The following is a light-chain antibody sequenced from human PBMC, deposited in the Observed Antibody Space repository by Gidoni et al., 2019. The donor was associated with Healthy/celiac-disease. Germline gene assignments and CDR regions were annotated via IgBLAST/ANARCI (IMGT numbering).Light chain of an antibody. CDR2: RAS. CDR3: QQYYSTPYT. J-gene: IGKJ2*01. V-gene: IGKV4-1*01. Sequence: DIVMTQSPDSLAVSLGERATINCKSSQSVLYSSNNKNYLAWYQQKPGQPPKLLIYRASTRESGVPDRFSGSGSWTDFTLNNSSLQAEDVAVYYCQQYYSTPYTFGQGTKLEIK. CDR1: QSVLYSSNNKNY.